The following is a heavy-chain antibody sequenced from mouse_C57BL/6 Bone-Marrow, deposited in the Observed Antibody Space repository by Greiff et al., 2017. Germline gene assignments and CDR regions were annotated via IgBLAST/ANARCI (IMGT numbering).Heavy chain of an antibody. V-gene: IGHV1-61*01. D-gene: IGHD1-1*01. J-gene: IGHJ2*01. CDR1: GYTFTSYW. CDR3: ARRGIYYYGSSYLDY. Sequence: QVQLQQPGAELVRPGSSVKLSCKASGYTFTSYWMDWVKQRPGQGLEWIGNIYPSDSATHYNQKFKDKATLTVDNSSSTAYMQLSSLTSEDSAVFYCARRGIYYYGSSYLDYWGQGTTLTVSS. CDR2: IYPSDSAT.